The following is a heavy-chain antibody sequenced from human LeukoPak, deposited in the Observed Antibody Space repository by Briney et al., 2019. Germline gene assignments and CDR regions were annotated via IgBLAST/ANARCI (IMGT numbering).Heavy chain of an antibody. CDR1: GFTFDDYA. D-gene: IGHD3-10*01. CDR2: ISWNSGSI. CDR3: AKDRVRTGTITMASDY. Sequence: PGGSLRLSCAASGFTFDDYAMHWVWQAPGKGLEWVSGISWNSGSIGYADSVKGRFTISRDNAKNSLYLQMNSLRAEDTALYYCAKDRVRTGTITMASDYWGQGTLVTVSS. J-gene: IGHJ4*02. V-gene: IGHV3-9*01.